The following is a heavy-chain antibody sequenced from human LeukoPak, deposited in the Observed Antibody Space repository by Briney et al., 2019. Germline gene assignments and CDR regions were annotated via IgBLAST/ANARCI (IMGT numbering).Heavy chain of an antibody. V-gene: IGHV3-33*01. CDR2: IWYDGSNK. Sequence: GGSLRLSCAASGFTFSSYGMHWARQAPGKGLEWVAVIWYDGSNKYYADSVKGRFTISRDNSKNTLFLQMNSLRAEDTAVYYCARHYYDSSGYYYIDYWGQGTLVTVSS. D-gene: IGHD3-22*01. CDR1: GFTFSSYG. CDR3: ARHYYDSSGYYYIDY. J-gene: IGHJ4*02.